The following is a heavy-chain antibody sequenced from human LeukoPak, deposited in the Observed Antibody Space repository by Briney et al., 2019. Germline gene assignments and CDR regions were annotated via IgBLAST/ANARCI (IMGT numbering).Heavy chain of an antibody. Sequence: SETLSLTCTVSGGSISSSSYYWGWIRQPPGKGLEWIGRIYTSGSTNYNPSLKSRVTISVDTSKNQFSLKLSSVTAADTAVYYCARQFWSGSDNWFDPWGQGTLVTVSS. CDR2: IYTSGST. J-gene: IGHJ5*02. CDR3: ARQFWSGSDNWFDP. CDR1: GGSISSSSYY. V-gene: IGHV4-61*02. D-gene: IGHD3-3*01.